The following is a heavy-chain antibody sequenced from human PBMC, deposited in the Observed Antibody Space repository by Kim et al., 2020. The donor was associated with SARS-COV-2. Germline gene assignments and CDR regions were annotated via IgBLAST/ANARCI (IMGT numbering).Heavy chain of an antibody. V-gene: IGHV1-46*01. CDR3: ARDFSLQQLVIYGMDV. D-gene: IGHD6-13*01. J-gene: IGHJ6*02. Sequence: ASVKVSCKASGYTFTSYYMHWVRQAPGQGLEWMGIINPSGGSTSYAQKFQGRVTMTRDTSTSTVYMELSSLRSEDTAVYYCARDFSLQQLVIYGMDVWGQGTTVTVSS. CDR1: GYTFTSYY. CDR2: INPSGGST.